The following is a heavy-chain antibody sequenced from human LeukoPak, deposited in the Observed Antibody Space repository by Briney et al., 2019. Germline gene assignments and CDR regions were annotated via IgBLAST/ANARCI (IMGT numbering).Heavy chain of an antibody. CDR2: IYYSGST. CDR3: ARAIGGGYSYGYGFAPHGFDY. V-gene: IGHV4-31*03. D-gene: IGHD5-18*01. CDR1: GGSISSGGYY. Sequence: SETLSLTCTVSGGSISSGGYYWSWIRQHPGKGLEWIGYIYYSGSTYYNPSLKSRVTISVDTSKNQFSLKLSSVTAADTAVYYCARAIGGGYSYGYGFAPHGFDYWGQGTLVTVSS. J-gene: IGHJ4*02.